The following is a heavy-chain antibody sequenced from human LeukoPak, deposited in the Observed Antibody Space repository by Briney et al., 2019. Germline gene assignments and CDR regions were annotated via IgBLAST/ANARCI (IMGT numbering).Heavy chain of an antibody. CDR1: GYTFTSYD. V-gene: IGHV1-2*02. Sequence: ASVKVSCKASGYTFTSYDINWVRQATGQGLEWMGWINPNSGGTNYAQKFQGRVTMTRDTSISTAYMELSRLRSDDTAVYYCARAQLRMVTLSAFDIWGQGTMVTVSS. J-gene: IGHJ3*02. CDR2: INPNSGGT. CDR3: ARAQLRMVTLSAFDI. D-gene: IGHD4-23*01.